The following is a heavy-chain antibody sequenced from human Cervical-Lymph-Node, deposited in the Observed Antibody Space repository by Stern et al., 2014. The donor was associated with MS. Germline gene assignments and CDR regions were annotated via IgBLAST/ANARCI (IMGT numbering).Heavy chain of an antibody. D-gene: IGHD3-3*01. J-gene: IGHJ3*02. V-gene: IGHV4-4*02. Sequence: QVQLQESGPGLVKPSGTLSLTCAVSGGPISSSNWRSWVRQPPGTGLEWIGEIYHSGSTNYNPSLKSRVTISVAKSKNQFSRKLSSVTAADTAVYYCARVGSNYDFPYAFDIWGQGTMVTVSS. CDR3: ARVGSNYDFPYAFDI. CDR2: IYHSGST. CDR1: GGPISSSNW.